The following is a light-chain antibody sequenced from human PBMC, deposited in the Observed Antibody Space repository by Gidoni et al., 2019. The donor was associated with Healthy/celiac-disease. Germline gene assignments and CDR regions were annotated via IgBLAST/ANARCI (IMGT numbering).Light chain of an antibody. J-gene: IGKJ2*01. CDR1: RIVLYSPNNKNY. V-gene: IGKV4-1*01. CDR2: WAS. CDR3: QQYYSSPHT. Sequence: DIVMTQSPDSLAVSLGERATINCKSSRIVLYSPNNKNYVAWYQQKPGQSPNLLIYWASTRESGVPDRFSGSGSGTDFTLTISSLQAEDVAVYYCQQYYSSPHTFGQGTKLEIK.